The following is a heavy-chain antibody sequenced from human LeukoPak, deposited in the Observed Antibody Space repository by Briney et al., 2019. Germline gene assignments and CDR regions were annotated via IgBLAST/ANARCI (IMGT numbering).Heavy chain of an antibody. V-gene: IGHV3-21*01. D-gene: IGHD5-18*01. CDR1: GFTFSSYS. CDR3: APRRGYRYGFDC. CDR2: ISSSSSYI. J-gene: IGHJ4*02. Sequence: PGGSLRLSCAASGFTFSSYSMNWVRQAPGKGLEWVSSISSSSSYIYYADSVKGRSTISRDNAKNSLYLQMNSLRAEDTAVYYCAPRRGYRYGFDCWGQGTLVTVSS.